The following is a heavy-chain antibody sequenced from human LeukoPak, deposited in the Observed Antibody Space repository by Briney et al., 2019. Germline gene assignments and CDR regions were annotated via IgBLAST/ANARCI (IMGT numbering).Heavy chain of an antibody. CDR3: AKVLKQWLVRHAFDI. D-gene: IGHD6-19*01. V-gene: IGHV3-23*01. Sequence: GGSLRLSCAASGFAFSSYAMSWVRQAPGKGLEWVSAISGSGGSTYYADSVKGRFTISRDNSKNTLYLQMNSLRAEDTAVYYCAKVLKQWLVRHAFDIWGQGTMVTVSS. CDR1: GFAFSSYA. J-gene: IGHJ3*02. CDR2: ISGSGGST.